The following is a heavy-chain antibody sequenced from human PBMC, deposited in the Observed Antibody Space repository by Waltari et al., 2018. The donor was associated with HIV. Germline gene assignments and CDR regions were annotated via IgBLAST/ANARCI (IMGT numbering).Heavy chain of an antibody. Sequence: QVQLKESGPGLVKPSETLSLTCTIAGDSISTSSFYWGWIRQPPGKGLEWIGSLSSSTFGYYNPSLKSRVSISEDTSKNIISLTLRSVTAADAAVYFCARDRSIVSRHYDNAVSPYFDNWGQGTLVSVSS. V-gene: IGHV4-39*02. CDR2: LSSSTFG. D-gene: IGHD3-22*01. J-gene: IGHJ4*02. CDR1: GDSISTSSFY. CDR3: ARDRSIVSRHYDNAVSPYFDN.